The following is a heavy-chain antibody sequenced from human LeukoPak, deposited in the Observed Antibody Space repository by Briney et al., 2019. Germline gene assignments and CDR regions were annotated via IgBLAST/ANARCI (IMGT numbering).Heavy chain of an antibody. J-gene: IGHJ4*02. Sequence: SETLSLTCAVYGGSFSGYYWSWMRQPPGKGLEWIGEINHSGSTYYNPSLKSRVTISVDTSKNQFSLKLSSVTAADTAVYYCARVGAVAGRRFDYWGQGTLVTVSS. V-gene: IGHV4-34*01. D-gene: IGHD6-19*01. CDR1: GGSFSGYY. CDR3: ARVGAVAGRRFDY. CDR2: INHSGST.